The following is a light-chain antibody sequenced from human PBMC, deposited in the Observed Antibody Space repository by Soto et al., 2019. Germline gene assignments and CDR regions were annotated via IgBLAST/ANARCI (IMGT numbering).Light chain of an antibody. CDR3: QQYNNWPPQIT. CDR1: QSVSSN. CDR2: GAS. V-gene: IGKV3D-15*01. J-gene: IGKJ5*01. Sequence: EIVVTQSPVTLSVTQRERATLSCRSSQSVSSNLAWYQQKPGQAPRLLIYGASTRATGIPARFSGSGSGTEFTLTISSLQSEDFAVYYCQQYNNWPPQITFGQGTRLEIK.